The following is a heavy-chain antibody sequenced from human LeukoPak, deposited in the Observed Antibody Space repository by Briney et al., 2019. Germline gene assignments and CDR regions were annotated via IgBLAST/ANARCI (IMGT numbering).Heavy chain of an antibody. D-gene: IGHD2-2*02. J-gene: IGHJ6*02. CDR1: GFTFSSYA. CDR3: ATERYCSSTSCYSYYYYGMDV. V-gene: IGHV3-30-3*01. Sequence: GGSLRLSCAASGFTFSSYAMHWVRQAPGKGLEWVAVISYDGSNKYYADSVKGRFTISRDNSKNTLYLQMNSLRAEDTAVYYCATERYCSSTSCYSYYYYGMDVWGQGTTVTVSS. CDR2: ISYDGSNK.